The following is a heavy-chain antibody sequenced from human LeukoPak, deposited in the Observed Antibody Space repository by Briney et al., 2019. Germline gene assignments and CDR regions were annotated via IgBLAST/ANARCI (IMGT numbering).Heavy chain of an antibody. V-gene: IGHV3-23*01. CDR2: IHTGGNT. CDR1: GFTFSSYA. D-gene: IGHD6-25*01. CDR3: TGGTAYSGYGGY. Sequence: GGSLRLSCAASGFTFSSYAMNWVRQAPGKGLEWVSVIHTGGNTDYADSVKGRFTVSRDNSQNTIYLHMNSLRAEDTAVYYCTGGTAYSGYGGYWGQGTLVTVSS. J-gene: IGHJ4*02.